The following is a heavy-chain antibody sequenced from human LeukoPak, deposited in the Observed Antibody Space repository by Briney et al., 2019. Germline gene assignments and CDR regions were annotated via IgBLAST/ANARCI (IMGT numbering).Heavy chain of an antibody. CDR2: INSDGSGT. V-gene: IGHV3-74*01. D-gene: IGHD6-6*01. CDR3: ARLNWQLDHYFDY. CDR1: GYSFSTYW. Sequence: GGSLTLSCAASGYSFSTYWMHWARQAPGKGLVWVSRINSDGSGTDYADSVKGRFSISRDNGKNTVYLQMNSLRAEDTAVYYCARLNWQLDHYFDYWGQGTPVTVSS. J-gene: IGHJ4*02.